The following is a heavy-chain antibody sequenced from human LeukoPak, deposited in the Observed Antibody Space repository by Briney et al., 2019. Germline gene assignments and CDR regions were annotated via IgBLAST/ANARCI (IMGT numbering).Heavy chain of an antibody. CDR1: GYSISSGYY. CDR3: ATDSSSYPGGDY. CDR2: IYHSGST. V-gene: IGHV4-38-2*01. J-gene: IGHJ4*02. D-gene: IGHD6-13*01. Sequence: ASETLSLTCAASGYSISSGYYWGWIRQPPGKGLEWIGSIYHSGSTYYNPSLKSRVTISVDTSKNQFSLKLSSVTAADTAVYYCATDSSSYPGGDYLGQGTLVTVSS.